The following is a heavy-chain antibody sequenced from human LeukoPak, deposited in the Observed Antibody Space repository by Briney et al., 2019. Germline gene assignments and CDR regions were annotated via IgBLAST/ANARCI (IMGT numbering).Heavy chain of an antibody. J-gene: IGHJ4*02. Sequence: GGSLRLSCAASGFTFTSYAMSWVRQAPGKGLEWVSAISGSGGSTYYADSVKGRFTISRDNSKNTLYLQMNSLRAEDTAVYYCAKNYGDYVEYFDYWGQGTLVTVSS. CDR2: ISGSGGST. D-gene: IGHD4-17*01. V-gene: IGHV3-23*01. CDR1: GFTFTSYA. CDR3: AKNYGDYVEYFDY.